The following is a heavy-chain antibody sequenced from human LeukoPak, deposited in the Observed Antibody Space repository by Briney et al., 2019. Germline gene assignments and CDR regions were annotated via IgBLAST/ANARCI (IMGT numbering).Heavy chain of an antibody. Sequence: ASVKVSCKVSGYTFTDYYMHWVQQAPGKGLEWMGLVDPGDGETIYAEKFQGRVTITADTSTDTAYMELSSLRSEDTAVYYCATAMYYYDSSGYYSSYFDYWGQGTLVTVSS. CDR2: VDPGDGET. CDR1: GYTFTDYY. D-gene: IGHD3-22*01. CDR3: ATAMYYYDSSGYYSSYFDY. J-gene: IGHJ4*02. V-gene: IGHV1-69-2*01.